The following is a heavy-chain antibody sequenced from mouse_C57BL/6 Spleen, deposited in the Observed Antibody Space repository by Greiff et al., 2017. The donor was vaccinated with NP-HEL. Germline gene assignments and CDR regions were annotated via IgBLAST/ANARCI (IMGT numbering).Heavy chain of an antibody. CDR2: IWGGGST. Sequence: VQLVESGPGLVAPSQSLSITCTVSGFSLTSYGVDWVRQPPGKGLEWLGVIWGGGSTNYNSALMSRLSISKDNSKSQVFLKMNSLETDDTAMYYCATRYGNGYYYAMDYWGQGTSVTVSS. CDR3: ATRYGNGYYYAMDY. V-gene: IGHV2-9*01. D-gene: IGHD2-1*01. J-gene: IGHJ4*01. CDR1: GFSLTSYG.